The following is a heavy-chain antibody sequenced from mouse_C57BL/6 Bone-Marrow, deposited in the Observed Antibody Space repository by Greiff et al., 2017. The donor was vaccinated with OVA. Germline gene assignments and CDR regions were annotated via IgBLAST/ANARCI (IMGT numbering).Heavy chain of an antibody. D-gene: IGHD1-1*01. Sequence: QVQLKQSGAELARPGASVKLSCKASGYTFTSYGISWVKQRTGQGLEWIGEIYPRSGNTYYNEKFKGKATLTADKSSSTAYMELRSLTSEDSAVYFGARWATVVARYFDVWGTGTTVTVSS. CDR1: GYTFTSYG. V-gene: IGHV1-81*01. J-gene: IGHJ1*03. CDR3: ARWATVVARYFDV. CDR2: IYPRSGNT.